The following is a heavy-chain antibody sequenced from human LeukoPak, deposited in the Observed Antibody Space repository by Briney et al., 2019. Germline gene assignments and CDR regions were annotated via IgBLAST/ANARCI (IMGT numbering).Heavy chain of an antibody. V-gene: IGHV1-18*01. J-gene: IGHJ5*02. CDR3: ARVRDSSSWYRRWWFDP. Sequence: ASVTVSCKASGYTFTSYGISWVRQAPGQGLEWMGWISAYNGNTNYAQKLQGRVTMTIDTSTSTAYMELRSLRSDDTAVYYCARVRDSSSWYRRWWFDPWGQGTLVTVSS. D-gene: IGHD6-13*01. CDR2: ISAYNGNT. CDR1: GYTFTSYG.